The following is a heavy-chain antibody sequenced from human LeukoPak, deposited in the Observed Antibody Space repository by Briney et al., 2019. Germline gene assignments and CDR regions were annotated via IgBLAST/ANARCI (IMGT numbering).Heavy chain of an antibody. J-gene: IGHJ4*02. CDR2: INPSDSDT. CDR3: AREEDDNNFFDY. D-gene: IGHD5-24*01. Sequence: GESLKISCKGSGYRFTNYWIGWARQMPGKGLEWMGIINPSDSDTRYSTSFQGQVTISADKSISTAYLQWSSLKASDTAMYYCAREEDDNNFFDYWGQGTLVTVSS. V-gene: IGHV5-51*01. CDR1: GYRFTNYW.